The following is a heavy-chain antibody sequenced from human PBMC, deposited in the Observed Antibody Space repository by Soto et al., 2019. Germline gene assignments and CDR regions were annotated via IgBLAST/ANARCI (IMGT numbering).Heavy chain of an antibody. CDR3: ARGRYCLTGRCFPNWFES. CDR2: IYKSATT. CDR1: GDSISNLDYF. Sequence: SEPLSLTCSVSGDSISNLDYFWAWIRQPPGQALEYIGYIYKSATTYYNPSFESRVAISVDTSKSQFSLNVTSVTAADTAVYFCARGRYCLTGRCFPNWFESWGQGALVTVSS. J-gene: IGHJ5*01. D-gene: IGHD7-27*01. V-gene: IGHV4-30-4*01.